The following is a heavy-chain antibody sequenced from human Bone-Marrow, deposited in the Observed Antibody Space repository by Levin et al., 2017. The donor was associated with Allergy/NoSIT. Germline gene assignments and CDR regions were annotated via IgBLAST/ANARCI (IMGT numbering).Heavy chain of an antibody. V-gene: IGHV5-51*01. Sequence: GGSLRLSCKGSGYSFTSYWIGWVRQMPGKGLEWMGIIYPGDSDTRYSPSFQGQVTISADKSISTAYLQWSSLKASDTAMYYCARGRRSNWFDPWGQGTLVTVSS. J-gene: IGHJ5*02. CDR2: IYPGDSDT. CDR3: ARGRRSNWFDP. CDR1: GYSFTSYW.